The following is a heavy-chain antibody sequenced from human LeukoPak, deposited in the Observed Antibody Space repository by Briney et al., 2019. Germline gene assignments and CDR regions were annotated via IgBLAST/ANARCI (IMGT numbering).Heavy chain of an antibody. V-gene: IGHV4-59*01. Sequence: PSETLSLTCTVSGGSISSYYWSWIRQPPGKGLEWIGYIYYSGSTNYNPSLKSRVTISVDTSKNQFSLKLSSVTAADTAVYYCARARGDYLDLWFDPWGQGTLVTVSS. CDR3: ARARGDYLDLWFDP. D-gene: IGHD4-17*01. J-gene: IGHJ5*02. CDR1: GGSISSYY. CDR2: IYYSGST.